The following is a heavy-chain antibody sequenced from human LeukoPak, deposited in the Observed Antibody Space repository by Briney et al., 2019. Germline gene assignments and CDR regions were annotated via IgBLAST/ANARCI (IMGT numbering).Heavy chain of an antibody. D-gene: IGHD2-2*02. CDR3: ARAGYCSSTSCYTTYYYYGMDV. J-gene: IGHJ6*02. CDR1: GGSIISYY. CDR2: IYTSGST. V-gene: IGHV4-4*07. Sequence: PSETLSLTCTVSGGSIISYYWSWIRQPAGKGLEWIGRIYTSGSTNYNPSLKSRVTMSVDTSKNQFSLMLSSVTAADTTVYYCARAGYCSSTSCYTTYYYYGMDVWGQGTTVTVSS.